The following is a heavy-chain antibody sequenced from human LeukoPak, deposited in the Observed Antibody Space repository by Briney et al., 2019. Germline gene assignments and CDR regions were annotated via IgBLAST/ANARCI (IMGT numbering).Heavy chain of an antibody. J-gene: IGHJ4*02. CDR1: GFTFSNYG. CDR2: ISSSGSAK. Sequence: GGSLRLSGAASGFTFSNYGLNWVRQAPGKGLEWVSHISSSGSAKYYADSVKGRFTISRDNAKNSLYLQMNSLRAEDTAVYYCARDLTAGDPYWGQGTLVTVSS. CDR3: ARDLTAGDPY. D-gene: IGHD4-17*01. V-gene: IGHV3-48*01.